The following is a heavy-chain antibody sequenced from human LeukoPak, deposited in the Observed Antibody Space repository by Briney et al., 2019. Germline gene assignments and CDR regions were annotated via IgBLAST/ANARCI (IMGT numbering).Heavy chain of an antibody. CDR1: GYTFTGYY. J-gene: IGHJ5*02. CDR2: INPNSGGT. V-gene: IGHV1-2*04. CDR3: AREGGGSGGWFDP. D-gene: IGHD2-15*01. Sequence: ASVKVSCKASGYTFTGYYMHGVRQAPGQGLEWMGWINPNSGGTNYAQKFQGWVTMTRDTSISTAYMELSRLRSDDTAVYYCAREGGGSGGWFDPWGQGTLVTVSS.